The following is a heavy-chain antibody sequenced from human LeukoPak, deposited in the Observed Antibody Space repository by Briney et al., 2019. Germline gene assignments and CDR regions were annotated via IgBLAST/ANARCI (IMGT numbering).Heavy chain of an antibody. CDR3: ARDSGTTVTSSYYYYYMDV. V-gene: IGHV1-69*01. Sequence: SVMVSCKASGGTFSSYAISWVRQAPGQGLEWMGGIIPIFGTANYAQKFQGRVTITADESTSTAYMELSSLRSEDTAVYYCARDSGTTVTSSYYYYYMDVWGKGTTVTVSS. D-gene: IGHD4-11*01. CDR2: IIPIFGTA. CDR1: GGTFSSYA. J-gene: IGHJ6*03.